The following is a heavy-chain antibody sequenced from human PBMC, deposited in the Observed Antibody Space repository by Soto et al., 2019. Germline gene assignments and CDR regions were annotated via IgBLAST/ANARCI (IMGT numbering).Heavy chain of an antibody. CDR3: ARDGSYYYDSSGYHTLYYYYGMDV. CDR2: IWYDGSNK. J-gene: IGHJ6*02. CDR1: GFTFSSYG. Sequence: QVQLVESGGGVVQPGRSLRLSCAASGFTFSSYGMHWVRPAPGKGLEWVAVIWYDGSNKYYADSVKGRFTISRDKSKHTLYMQMNSLRAEDTAVYYCARDGSYYYDSSGYHTLYYYYGMDVWGQGTTVTVSS. D-gene: IGHD3-22*01. V-gene: IGHV3-33*01.